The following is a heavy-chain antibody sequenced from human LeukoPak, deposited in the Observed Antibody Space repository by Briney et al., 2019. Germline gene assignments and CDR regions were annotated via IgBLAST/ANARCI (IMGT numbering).Heavy chain of an antibody. Sequence: PGRSLRLSCAPSGFTLSSYWMHWVRQAPGNGLVWVSRINSEGSGTAYADSVKGRFTISRDSAKNMLHLQMNSLRAEDTAVYYCARDYGGDHYFDSWGQGTLVTVS. CDR3: ARDYGGDHYFDS. D-gene: IGHD4-23*01. CDR2: INSEGSGT. V-gene: IGHV3-74*01. J-gene: IGHJ4*02. CDR1: GFTLSSYW.